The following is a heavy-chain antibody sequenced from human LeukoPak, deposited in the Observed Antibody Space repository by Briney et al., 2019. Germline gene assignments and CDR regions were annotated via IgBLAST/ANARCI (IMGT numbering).Heavy chain of an antibody. Sequence: ASVKVSCKASGYTFTSYDINWVRQATGQGLEWMGWMNPNSGNTGYAQKFQGRVTMTRNTSISTAYMELSSLRSEDTAVYYCARTPTITYYYDSSGSEGRYFDLWGRGTLVTVSS. J-gene: IGHJ2*01. CDR3: ARTPTITYYYDSSGSEGRYFDL. V-gene: IGHV1-8*01. D-gene: IGHD3-22*01. CDR1: GYTFTSYD. CDR2: MNPNSGNT.